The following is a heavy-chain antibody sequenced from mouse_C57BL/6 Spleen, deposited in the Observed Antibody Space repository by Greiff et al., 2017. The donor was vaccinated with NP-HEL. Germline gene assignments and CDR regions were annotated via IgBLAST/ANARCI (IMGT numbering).Heavy chain of an antibody. Sequence: EVKLQESGPELVKPGASVKISCKASGYSFTGYYMNWVKQSPEKSLEWIGEINPSTGGTTYNQKFKAKATLTVDKSSSTAYMQLKSLTSEDSAVYYCARDYGSSYWWYFDVWGTGTTVTVSS. J-gene: IGHJ1*03. CDR2: INPSTGGT. CDR3: ARDYGSSYWWYFDV. D-gene: IGHD1-1*01. V-gene: IGHV1-42*01. CDR1: GYSFTGYY.